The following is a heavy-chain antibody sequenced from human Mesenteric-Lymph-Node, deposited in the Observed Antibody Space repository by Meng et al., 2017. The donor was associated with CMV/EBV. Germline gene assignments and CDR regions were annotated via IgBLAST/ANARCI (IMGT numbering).Heavy chain of an antibody. CDR3: ARDMRRTGGYYGSGSPYGVDV. CDR2: IYYSGST. CDR1: SHY. D-gene: IGHD3-10*01. V-gene: IGHV4-59*11. Sequence: SHYWSWIRQPPGKALEWIGYIYYSGSTNYNPSLKSRVTISVETSKNQLSLKLSSVTAADTAVYYCARDMRRTGGYYGSGSPYGVDVWGQGTTVTVSS. J-gene: IGHJ6*02.